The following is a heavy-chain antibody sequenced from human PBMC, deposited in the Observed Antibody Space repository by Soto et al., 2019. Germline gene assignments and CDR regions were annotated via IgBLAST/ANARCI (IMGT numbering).Heavy chain of an antibody. V-gene: IGHV4-34*01. CDR2: ISQSGNT. J-gene: IGHJ4*02. Sequence: SETLSLTCAVYGGSFSGYYWSWIRQPPGKGLEWIGEISQSGNTNYSPSLKSRVSISIDTSKKQFSLNLASVSAADTAVYYCARAPKVSGSSQTRPDFWGQGTLVTVSS. CDR3: ARAPKVSGSSQTRPDF. CDR1: GGSFSGYY. D-gene: IGHD6-6*01.